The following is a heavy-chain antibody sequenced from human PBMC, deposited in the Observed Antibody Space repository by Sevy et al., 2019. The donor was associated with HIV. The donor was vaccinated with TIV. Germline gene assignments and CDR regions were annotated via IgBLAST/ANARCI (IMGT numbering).Heavy chain of an antibody. J-gene: IGHJ3*02. CDR1: GFTFSSYS. V-gene: IGHV3-21*01. CDR2: ISSSSSYI. D-gene: IGHD4-4*01. Sequence: TLSLTCAASGFTFSSYSMNWVRQAPGKGLEWVSSISSSSSYIYYADSVKGRFTISRDNAKNSLYLQMNSLRAEDTAVYYCARDVTRGIWGQGTMVTVSS. CDR3: ARDVTRGI.